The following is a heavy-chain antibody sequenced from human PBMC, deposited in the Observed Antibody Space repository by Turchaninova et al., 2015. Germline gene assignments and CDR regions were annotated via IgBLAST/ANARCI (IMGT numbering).Heavy chain of an antibody. J-gene: IGHJ5*02. CDR3: ARGPMNSRWFDP. CDR1: EGTLRSND. D-gene: IGHD3-22*01. Sequence: QVQLVQSGVVVQRRGPTGSVACKAPEGTLRSNDISWVRQAPGQGLEWMGGIIPILGTANYAQKFQGRVTITADESTSTAYMELSSLRSEDTAVYYCARGPMNSRWFDPWGQGTLVTVSS. CDR2: IIPILGTA. V-gene: IGHV1-69*01.